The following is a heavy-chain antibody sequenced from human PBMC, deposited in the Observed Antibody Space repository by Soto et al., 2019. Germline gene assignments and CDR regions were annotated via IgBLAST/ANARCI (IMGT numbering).Heavy chain of an antibody. D-gene: IGHD3-10*01. Sequence: QVQLVQSGAEVKKPGSSVKVSCKASGGTFSSYTISWVRQAPGQGLEWMGRIIPILGIANYAQKFRGRVTITADKSASTADMELSSLRSEDTAVYDGARGSMVRGTNGMDVWGQGTTVTVSS. V-gene: IGHV1-69*02. J-gene: IGHJ6*02. CDR1: GGTFSSYT. CDR3: ARGSMVRGTNGMDV. CDR2: IIPILGIA.